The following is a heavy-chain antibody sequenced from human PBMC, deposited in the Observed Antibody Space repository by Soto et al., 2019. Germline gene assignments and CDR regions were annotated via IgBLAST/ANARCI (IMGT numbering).Heavy chain of an antibody. CDR3: AADSRYCSGGNCEDY. D-gene: IGHD2-15*01. CDR2: IVVGSGHT. V-gene: IGHV1-58*02. Sequence: QMQLVQSGPEVKKPGTSVKVSCKASGFTFTSSAMQWVRQARGQRLEWIGWIVVGSGHTNYAQKFKERVTIXXDXSXXTAYMELSSLRSEDTAVYYCAADSRYCSGGNCEDYWGQGTLVTVSS. CDR1: GFTFTSSA. J-gene: IGHJ4*02.